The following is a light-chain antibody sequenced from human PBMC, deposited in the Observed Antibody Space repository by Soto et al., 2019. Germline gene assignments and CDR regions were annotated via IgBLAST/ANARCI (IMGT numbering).Light chain of an antibody. Sequence: DIQLTQSPSFLSASVGDRVTITCRASQGISSYLAWDQQKPGKAPQLLIYAASTLQSGVTARFSGSGSGTAFTLTISSLQPEYCATSYCQQVNSYPRTFGQGSKVEIK. CDR3: QQVNSYPRT. CDR2: AAS. CDR1: QGISSY. V-gene: IGKV1-9*01. J-gene: IGKJ1*01.